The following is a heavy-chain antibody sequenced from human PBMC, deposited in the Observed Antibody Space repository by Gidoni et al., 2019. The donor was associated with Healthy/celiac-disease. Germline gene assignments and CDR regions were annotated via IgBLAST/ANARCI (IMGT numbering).Heavy chain of an antibody. J-gene: IGHJ4*02. CDR3: ARVPSVFWSGSADFDY. V-gene: IGHV4-34*01. CDR2: NTHSGRT. D-gene: IGHD3-3*01. Sequence: QVQLHQCGAALLKPSETPSLTCAVTGGSFSGYYWSWLRQPPRTGLERIGENTHSGRTNYNPSLKSRVNISVDTSKNQFTLKLGAVAAADTAVYYCARVPSVFWSGSADFDYWGQGTLVTVSS. CDR1: GGSFSGYY.